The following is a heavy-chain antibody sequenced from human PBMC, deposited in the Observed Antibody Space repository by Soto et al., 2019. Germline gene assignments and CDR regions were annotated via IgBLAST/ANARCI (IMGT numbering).Heavy chain of an antibody. V-gene: IGHV4-59*01. J-gene: IGHJ4*02. CDR3: ARDVYYYDSSGYYYY. Sequence: PSETLSLTCTVSGGSISSYYWSWIRQPPGKGLEWIGYIYYSGSTNYNPSLKSRVTISVDTSKNQFSLKLSSVTAADTAVYYCARDVYYYDSSGYYYYCGQGTLVTVSA. D-gene: IGHD3-22*01. CDR2: IYYSGST. CDR1: GGSISSYY.